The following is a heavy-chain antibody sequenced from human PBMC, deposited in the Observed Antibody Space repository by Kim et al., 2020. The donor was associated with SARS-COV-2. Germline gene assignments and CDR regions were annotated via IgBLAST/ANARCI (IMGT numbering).Heavy chain of an antibody. V-gene: IGHV3-23*01. J-gene: IGHJ4*02. Sequence: GNTYYGDSVKGRFSISRDNSKNTLYLQMHSLRAEDTAIYYCAKTYGYFESWGQGTLVTVSS. CDR2: GNT. D-gene: IGHD4-17*01. CDR3: AKTYGYFES.